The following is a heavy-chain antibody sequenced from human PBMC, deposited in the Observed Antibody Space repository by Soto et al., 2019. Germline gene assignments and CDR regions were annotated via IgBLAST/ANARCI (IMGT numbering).Heavy chain of an antibody. J-gene: IGHJ6*02. CDR1: GGTFSSYA. CDR2: IIPIFGTA. CDR3: ARAESSGNTSCYSCYYYGMDV. V-gene: IGHV1-69*13. D-gene: IGHD2-2*02. Sequence: SSEKVSCKASGGTFSSYAISWVRQAPGQGLEWMGGIIPIFGTANYAQKFQGRVTITADESTSTAYMELSSLRSEDTAVYYCARAESSGNTSCYSCYYYGMDVWGQGTTVTVSS.